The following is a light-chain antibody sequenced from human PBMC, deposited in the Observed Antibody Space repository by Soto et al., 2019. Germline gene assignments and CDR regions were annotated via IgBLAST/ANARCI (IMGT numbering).Light chain of an antibody. CDR1: ESVSPTY. V-gene: IGKV3-20*01. CDR3: QHLASGFRT. J-gene: IGKJ3*01. Sequence: EIVLTQSPGTLSLFPGERATLSCRASESVSPTYLAWYQQRPGQAPRLIIHDASGRANGIPDRFSGSGSGTDFTLTISRLEPEDFAVHYCQHLASGFRTFGPGTKVEIK. CDR2: DAS.